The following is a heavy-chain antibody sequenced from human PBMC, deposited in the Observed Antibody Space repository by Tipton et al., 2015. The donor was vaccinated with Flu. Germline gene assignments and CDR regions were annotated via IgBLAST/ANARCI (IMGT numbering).Heavy chain of an antibody. J-gene: IGHJ6*02. Sequence: SLRLSCAASGFTFSSYAMSWVRQAPGKGLEWVSAISGSGGSTYYADSVKGRFTISRDNSKNTLYLQMNSLRAEDTAVYYCAKSGFGDGYNRYYYYYGMDVWGQGTTVTVSS. D-gene: IGHD5-24*01. CDR1: GFTFSSYA. CDR2: ISGSGGST. V-gene: IGHV3-23*01. CDR3: AKSGFGDGYNRYYYYYGMDV.